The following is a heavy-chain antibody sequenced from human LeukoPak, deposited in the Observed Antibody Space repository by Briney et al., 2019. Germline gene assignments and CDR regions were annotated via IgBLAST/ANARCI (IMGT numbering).Heavy chain of an antibody. CDR3: AGSLTINWFDP. Sequence: SVKVSCKTSGYTFTDYNIHWVRQAPGQGLEWMGGIIPIFGTANYAQKFQGRVTITADESTSTAYMELSSLRSEDTAVYYCAGSLTINWFDPWGQGTLVTVSS. CDR1: GYTFTDYN. D-gene: IGHD1-14*01. CDR2: IIPIFGTA. J-gene: IGHJ5*02. V-gene: IGHV1-69*13.